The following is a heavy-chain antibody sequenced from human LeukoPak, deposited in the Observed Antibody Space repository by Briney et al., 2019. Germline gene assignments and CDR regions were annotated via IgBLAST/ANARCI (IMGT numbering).Heavy chain of an antibody. CDR3: ARTLSYDSKGDY. CDR1: GFTFSSYG. J-gene: IGHJ4*02. D-gene: IGHD3-22*01. Sequence: PGRSLRLSCAASGFTFSSYGMHWVRQAPGKGLEWVSAVSGSGGSTFYADSVKGRFTISRDNTKNTLYLQMNSLRAEDTAVYYCARTLSYDSKGDYWGQGTLVTVSS. V-gene: IGHV3-23*01. CDR2: VSGSGGST.